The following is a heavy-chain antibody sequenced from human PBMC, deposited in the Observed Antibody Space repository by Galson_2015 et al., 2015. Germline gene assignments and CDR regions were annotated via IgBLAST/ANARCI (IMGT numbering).Heavy chain of an antibody. CDR3: ARSGRGKGQQWLEDKDDAFDI. D-gene: IGHD6-19*01. CDR1: GYSFTSYW. CDR2: IYPGDSDT. V-gene: IGHV5-51*01. J-gene: IGHJ3*02. Sequence: QSGAEVKKPGESLKISCKGSGYSFTSYWIGWVRQMPGKGLEWMGIIYPGDSDTRYSPSFQGQVTISADKSISTAYLQWSSLKASDTAMYYCARSGRGKGQQWLEDKDDAFDIWGQGTMVTVSS.